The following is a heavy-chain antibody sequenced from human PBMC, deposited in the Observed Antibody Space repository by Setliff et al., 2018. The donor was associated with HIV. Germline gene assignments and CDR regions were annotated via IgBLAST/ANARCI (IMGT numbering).Heavy chain of an antibody. V-gene: IGHV1-69*10. CDR2: IIPMLRVA. CDR1: GGTFRTYA. Sequence: SVKVSCKASGGTFRTYAISWVRQAPGQGLEWMGGIIPMLRVAKYAQNLQDRVKITADKSTGTAYMELSGLRSEDTAVYYCARGSNPTGNYDFYFLDVWGKGTTVTVSS. D-gene: IGHD1-1*01. CDR3: ARGSNPTGNYDFYFLDV. J-gene: IGHJ6*03.